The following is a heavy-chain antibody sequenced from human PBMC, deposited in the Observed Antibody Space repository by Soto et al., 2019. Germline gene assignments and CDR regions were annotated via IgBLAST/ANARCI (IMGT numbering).Heavy chain of an antibody. CDR3: ARDSGDWNYFGWFDP. D-gene: IGHD1-7*01. CDR1: GGTFSRYA. V-gene: IGHV1-69*13. J-gene: IGHJ5*02. CDR2: IIPIFGTA. Sequence: SVKVSCKASGGTFSRYAISWVRQAPGQGLEWMGGIIPIFGTANYAQKFQGRVTITADESTSTAYMELSSLRSEDTAVYYCARDSGDWNYFGWFDPWGQGTLVTVSS.